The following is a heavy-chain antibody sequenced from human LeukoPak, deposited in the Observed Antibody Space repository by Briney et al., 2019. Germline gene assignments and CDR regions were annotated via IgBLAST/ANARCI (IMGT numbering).Heavy chain of an antibody. CDR1: GFTFSSYA. CDR3: AKVRYSGYDQEQPDY. CDR2: ISGSGGST. V-gene: IGHV3-23*01. J-gene: IGHJ4*02. Sequence: GGSLRLSCAASGFTFSSYAMSWVRQAPGQGLEWVSAISGSGGSTNYADSVKGRFTISRDNSKNTLYLQMNSLRAEDTAVYYCAKVRYSGYDQEQPDYRGQGTLVTVSS. D-gene: IGHD5-12*01.